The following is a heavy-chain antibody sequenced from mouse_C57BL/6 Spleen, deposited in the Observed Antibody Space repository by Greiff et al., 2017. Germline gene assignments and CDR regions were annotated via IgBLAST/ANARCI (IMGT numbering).Heavy chain of an antibody. V-gene: IGHV3-6*01. CDR1: GYSITSGYY. CDR3: ARDHFYGSSPFAY. Sequence: EVQLQQSGPGLVKPSPSLSLTCSVTGYSITSGYYWYWIRQFAGNKLEWMGYISYDGSNNYNPSLKNRIPITRDTSKNQFFLKLNSVTTEDTATYYCARDHFYGSSPFAYWGQGTLVTVSA. CDR2: ISYDGSN. D-gene: IGHD1-1*01. J-gene: IGHJ3*01.